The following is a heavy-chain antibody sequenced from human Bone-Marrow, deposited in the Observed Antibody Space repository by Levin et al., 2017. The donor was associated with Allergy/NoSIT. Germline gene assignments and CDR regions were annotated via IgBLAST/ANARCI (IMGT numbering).Heavy chain of an antibody. V-gene: IGHV6-1*01. D-gene: IGHD1-7*01. Sequence: SQTLSLTCAISGDSVSSNSVTWNWIRQSPSRGLEWLGRTYYRSKWYSDYAVSVKSRMTINPDTSRNQFSLQLNSVTPEDTAVYYCTRDPTGTFDYWGQGTPVTVSS. J-gene: IGHJ4*02. CDR3: TRDPTGTFDY. CDR2: TYYRSKWYS. CDR1: GDSVSSNSVT.